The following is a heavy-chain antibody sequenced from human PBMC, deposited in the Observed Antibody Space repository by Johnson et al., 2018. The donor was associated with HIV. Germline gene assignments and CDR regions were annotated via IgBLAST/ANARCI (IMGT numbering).Heavy chain of an antibody. J-gene: IGHJ3*02. CDR1: GFTVSTYA. V-gene: IGHV3-23*04. D-gene: IGHD4-17*01. CDR3: ARVSSSVTTARYGAFDI. CDR2: NSGGGGST. Sequence: VQLVESGGGVVQPGRSLRLSCAASGFTVSTYAMSWVRQAPGKGLEWVSGNSGGGGSTYYADSVKGRFTISRDNSKNTLYLQINSLRAEDTAVYYCARVSSSVTTARYGAFDIWGQGTMVIVSS.